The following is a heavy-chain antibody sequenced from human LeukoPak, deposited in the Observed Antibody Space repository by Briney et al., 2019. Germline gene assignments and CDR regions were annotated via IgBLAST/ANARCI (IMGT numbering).Heavy chain of an antibody. V-gene: IGHV3-30*02. J-gene: IGHJ6*03. CDR1: GFTFSSYG. CDR3: AKKDYGDYYYYMDV. CDR2: IRYDGSNK. Sequence: GGSLRLSCAASGFTFSSYGMHWVRQAPGKGLEWVAFIRYDGSNKYYADSVKGRFTISRDNSKNTLYLQMNSLRAEDTAVYYCAKKDYGDYYYYMDVWGKGTTVTISS. D-gene: IGHD4-17*01.